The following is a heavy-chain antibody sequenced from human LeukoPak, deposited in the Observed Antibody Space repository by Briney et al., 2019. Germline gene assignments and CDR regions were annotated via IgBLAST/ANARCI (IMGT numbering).Heavy chain of an antibody. CDR3: ARGKGAYGDYDVANWFDP. CDR1: GGTFSSYA. D-gene: IGHD4-17*01. J-gene: IGHJ5*02. Sequence: GASVTVSCKASGGTFSSYAISWVRQAPGQGLEWMGGIIPIFGTANYAQKFQGRVTITADESTSTAYMELSSLRSEDTAVYYCARGKGAYGDYDVANWFDPWGQGTLVTVSS. V-gene: IGHV1-69*13. CDR2: IIPIFGTA.